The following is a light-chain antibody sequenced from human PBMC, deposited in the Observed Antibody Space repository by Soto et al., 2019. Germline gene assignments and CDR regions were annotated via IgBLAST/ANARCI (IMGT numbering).Light chain of an antibody. Sequence: QSALTQPPSVSGAPGQRVTISCTGSSSNIGAGYDVHWYQHLPGTVPRLVIYDNNIRPSGVPDRFSGSKSDTSASLAITGLQAEDEADYYCQSYDSSVTAVLFGGGTKLTVL. CDR1: SSNIGAGYD. J-gene: IGLJ2*01. CDR2: DNN. V-gene: IGLV1-40*01. CDR3: QSYDSSVTAVL.